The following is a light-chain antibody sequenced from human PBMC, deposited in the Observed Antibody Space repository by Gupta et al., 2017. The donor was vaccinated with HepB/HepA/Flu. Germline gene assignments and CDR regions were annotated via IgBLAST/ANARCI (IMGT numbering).Light chain of an antibody. V-gene: IGKV3-11*01. CDR3: QQRSNSFT. Sequence: EIVLTQSPATLSLSPGERATLSCRASQSVSSYLAWYQQKPGQAPRLLIYDASNRATGIPARFSGSGSGTDFTLTISCLEPDDFAVYYCQQRSNSFTFGPGTKVDIK. CDR2: DAS. J-gene: IGKJ3*01. CDR1: QSVSSY.